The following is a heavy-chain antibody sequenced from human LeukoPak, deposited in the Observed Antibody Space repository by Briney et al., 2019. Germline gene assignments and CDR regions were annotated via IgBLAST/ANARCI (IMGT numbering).Heavy chain of an antibody. CDR1: GYTFTSYY. V-gene: IGHV1-46*01. D-gene: IGHD2-21*02. Sequence: ASVKVSCKASGYTFTSYYMHWVRQAPGQGLEWMGIINPSGGSTSYAQKFQGRVTMTRDTSTSTVYMELSSLRSEDTAVYYCAREAYCGGDCYSAGNWFDPWGQGTRVTVSS. J-gene: IGHJ5*02. CDR2: INPSGGST. CDR3: AREAYCGGDCYSAGNWFDP.